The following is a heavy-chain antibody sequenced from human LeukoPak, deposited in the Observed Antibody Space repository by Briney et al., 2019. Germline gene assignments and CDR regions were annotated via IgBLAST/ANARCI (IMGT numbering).Heavy chain of an antibody. CDR1: GFTFSSYA. CDR2: ISRGSDHI. J-gene: IGHJ4*02. Sequence: PGGSLRLSCAASGFTFSSYAMNWVRQAPGKGLEWVSSISRGSDHIFYADSMKGRFTISRDNAKNSLYLQINSLGAEDTAVYYCARPYDTRGYFPDYWGQGTLVTVSS. D-gene: IGHD3-22*01. CDR3: ARPYDTRGYFPDY. V-gene: IGHV3-21*01.